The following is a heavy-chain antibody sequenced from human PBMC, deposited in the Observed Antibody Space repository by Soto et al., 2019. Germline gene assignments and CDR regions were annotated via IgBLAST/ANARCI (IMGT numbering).Heavy chain of an antibody. V-gene: IGHV1-18*01. CDR1: GYDFTTYG. CDR2: ISAHNGNT. CDR3: ARGRYGDY. D-gene: IGHD1-1*01. Sequence: QVHLVQSGAEVKKSGASVKVSCKGSGYDFTTYGITWVRQAPGQGLEWMAWISAHNGNTDYAQKLRGRVTVTRDTSTSTAYMELRSLRSDDPAVYYCARGRYGDYWGQGALVTVSS. J-gene: IGHJ4*02.